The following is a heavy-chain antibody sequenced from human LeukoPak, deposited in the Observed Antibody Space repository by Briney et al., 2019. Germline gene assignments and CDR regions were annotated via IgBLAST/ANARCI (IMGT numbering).Heavy chain of an antibody. V-gene: IGHV4-34*01. Sequence: PSETLSLTCAVYGGSFSGYYWSWIRQPPGKGLEWIGEINHSGSTNYNPSLKSRVTISVDTSKNQFSLKLSSVTATDTAVYYCARGITTGPIDYWGQGTLVTVSS. CDR3: ARGITTGPIDY. CDR1: GGSFSGYY. J-gene: IGHJ4*02. D-gene: IGHD3-22*01. CDR2: INHSGST.